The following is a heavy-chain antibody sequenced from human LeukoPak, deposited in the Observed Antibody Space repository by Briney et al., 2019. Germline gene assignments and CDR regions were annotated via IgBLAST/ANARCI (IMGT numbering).Heavy chain of an antibody. V-gene: IGHV4-34*01. J-gene: IGHJ4*02. Sequence: SETLSLTCAVYGGSFSGYYWSWIRQPPGKGLEWIGEINHSGSTNYNPSLKSRVTISVDTSKNQFSLKLSSVTAADTAVYYCASPSSYGPTFDYWGQGTLVTVSS. D-gene: IGHD5-18*01. CDR3: ASPSSYGPTFDY. CDR2: INHSGST. CDR1: GGSFSGYY.